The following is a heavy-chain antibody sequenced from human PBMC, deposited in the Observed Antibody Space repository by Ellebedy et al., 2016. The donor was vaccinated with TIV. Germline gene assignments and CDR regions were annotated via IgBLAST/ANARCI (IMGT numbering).Heavy chain of an antibody. J-gene: IGHJ4*02. D-gene: IGHD1-26*01. CDR3: ARALPLMVGPTGFDY. CDR1: GYTFTDYY. Sequence: AASVKVSCKASGYTFTDYYMHWVRQAPGQGLEWMGWINPNSGGTNYAQTFQGRVTMTRDTSITTAYLEVTSLTSDDTAVFYCARALPLMVGPTGFDYWGQGSLVTVSS. V-gene: IGHV1-2*02. CDR2: INPNSGGT.